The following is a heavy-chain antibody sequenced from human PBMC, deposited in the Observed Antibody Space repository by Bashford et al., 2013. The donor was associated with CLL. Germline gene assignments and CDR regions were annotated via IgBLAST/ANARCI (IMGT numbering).Heavy chain of an antibody. CDR1: GVSISDYY. CDR3: ARDPTTVPMRSFFYAMDV. CDR2: IFSSGST. Sequence: SETLSLTCTVSGVSISDYYWSWIRQPPGKGLEWIGCIFSSGSTHYNPSLRNRVTISINTSKNQFSLRLNSVTAADTAVYFCARDPTTVPMRSFFYAMDVVGPRDHGHRLL. V-gene: IGHV4-59*01. J-gene: IGHJ6*02. D-gene: IGHD4-17*01.